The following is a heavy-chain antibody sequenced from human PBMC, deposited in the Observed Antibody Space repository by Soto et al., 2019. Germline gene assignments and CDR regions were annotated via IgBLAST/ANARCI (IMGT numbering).Heavy chain of an antibody. V-gene: IGHV1-69*06. J-gene: IGHJ3*02. D-gene: IGHD3-10*01. CDR3: ARDGPMDRAFDI. CDR2: IIPIFGTA. Sequence: SVKVSCKASGYTFTNYAIDWVRQAPGQGLEWMGGIIPIFGTANYAQKFQGRVTITADKPTSTAYMELSSLRSDDTAVYYCARDGPMDRAFDIWGQGTMVTVSS. CDR1: GYTFTNYA.